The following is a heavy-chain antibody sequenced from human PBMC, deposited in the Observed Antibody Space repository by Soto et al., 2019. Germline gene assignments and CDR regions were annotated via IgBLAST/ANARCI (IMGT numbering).Heavy chain of an antibody. CDR1: GFTFSSYS. CDR3: ASKPYYDFWSGYYTDYYYYMDV. J-gene: IGHJ6*03. V-gene: IGHV3-48*01. D-gene: IGHD3-3*01. CDR2: ISSSSSTI. Sequence: GGSLRLSCAASGFTFSSYSMNWVRQAPGKGLEWVSYISSSSSTIYYADSVKGRFTISRDNAKNSLYLQMNSLRAEDTAVYYCASKPYYDFWSGYYTDYYYYMDVWGKGTTVTVSS.